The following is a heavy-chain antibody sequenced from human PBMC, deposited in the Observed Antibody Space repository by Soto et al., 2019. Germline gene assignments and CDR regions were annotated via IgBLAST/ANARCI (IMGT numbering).Heavy chain of an antibody. CDR3: ARGWVDYGMDV. V-gene: IGHV1-8*01. CDR1: GDTFTSYD. CDR2: MNPNSGNT. D-gene: IGHD2-15*01. Sequence: GASVKVSCKACGDTFTSYDINWVRQATGQGLEWMGWMNPNSGNTGYAQKFQGRVTMTRNTSISTAYMELSSLRSEDTAVYYCARGWVDYGMDVWGQGTTVTVSS. J-gene: IGHJ6*02.